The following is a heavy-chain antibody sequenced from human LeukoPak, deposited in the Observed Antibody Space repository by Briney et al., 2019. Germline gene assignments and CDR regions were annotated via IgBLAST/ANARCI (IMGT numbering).Heavy chain of an antibody. Sequence: SETLSLTCTVSGGSISSYYWSWIRQPPGKGLEWIGYIYYSGSTNYNPSLRSGGTISVDTSKNQFSLKLSSVTAADTAVYYCAGGRAGMDYWGQGTLVTVSS. J-gene: IGHJ4*02. D-gene: IGHD6-13*01. CDR2: IYYSGST. V-gene: IGHV4-59*01. CDR3: AGGRAGMDY. CDR1: GGSISSYY.